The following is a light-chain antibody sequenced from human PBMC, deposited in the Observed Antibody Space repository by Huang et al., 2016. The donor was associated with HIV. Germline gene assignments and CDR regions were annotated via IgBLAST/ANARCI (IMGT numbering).Light chain of an antibody. CDR2: DTS. CDR3: QQHSNWPL. V-gene: IGKV3-11*01. J-gene: IGKJ2*01. CDR1: QSVSSY. Sequence: ELVLTQSPATLSLSPGQRATLSCRASQSVSSYLAWYQQKPGQAPRLIIYDTSKWATGVPARFSGSGSGTDFTLTISRLAPEDFAVYCCQQHSNWPLVGQRTKLEI.